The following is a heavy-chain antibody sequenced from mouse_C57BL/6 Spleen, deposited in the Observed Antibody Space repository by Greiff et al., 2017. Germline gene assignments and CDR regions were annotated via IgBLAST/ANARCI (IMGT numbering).Heavy chain of an antibody. CDR2: ISSGSSTI. CDR1: GFTFSDYG. CDR3: ASTVVAPYYAMDY. V-gene: IGHV5-17*01. Sequence: EVKLVESGGGLVKPGGSLKLSCAASGFTFSDYGMHWVRQAPEKGLEWVAYISSGSSTIYYADTVKGRFTISRDHAKNTLFLQMTSLRSEDTAMYYCASTVVAPYYAMDYWGQGTSVTVSS. J-gene: IGHJ4*01. D-gene: IGHD1-1*01.